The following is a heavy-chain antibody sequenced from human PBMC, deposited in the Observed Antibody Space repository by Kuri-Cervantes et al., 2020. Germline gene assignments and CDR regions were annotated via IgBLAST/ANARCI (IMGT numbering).Heavy chain of an antibody. CDR2: IKQDGSEK. Sequence: GESLKISCAASGFTFSSYWMSWVRQAPGKGLEWVANIKQDGSEKYYVDSVEGRFTISRDNAKNSLYLQMNSLRAEDTAVYYCARSRADWYFDLWGRGTLVTVSS. CDR1: GFTFSSYW. J-gene: IGHJ2*01. V-gene: IGHV3-7*01. CDR3: ARSRADWYFDL.